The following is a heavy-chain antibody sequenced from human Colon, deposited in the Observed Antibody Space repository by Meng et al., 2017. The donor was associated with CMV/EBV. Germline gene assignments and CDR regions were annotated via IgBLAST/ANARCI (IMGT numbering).Heavy chain of an antibody. V-gene: IGHV4-30-4*01. Sequence: WVRQSPGKGLEWIGYIYNTGNTFYTPSLKSRVVISLDTSTNQFSLELASATAADTAMYYCARDASAGFGDWGRGILVTVSS. D-gene: IGHD3-10*01. CDR2: IYNTGNT. CDR3: ARDASAGFGD. J-gene: IGHJ4*02.